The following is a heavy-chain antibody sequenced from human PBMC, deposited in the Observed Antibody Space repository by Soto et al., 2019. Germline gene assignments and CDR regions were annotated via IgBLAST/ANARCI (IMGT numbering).Heavy chain of an antibody. Sequence: GGSLRLSCAASGFSFSSYAMYWVRQAPGKGLEWVTFISYDGSNKKYADSVKGRFTISRDNSKNTLYLQMNSLRAEDTALYYCARDFDGGDSSYYIGGHWGQGTLVTVPS. CDR1: GFSFSSYA. CDR3: ARDFDGGDSSYYIGGH. CDR2: ISYDGSNK. J-gene: IGHJ1*01. V-gene: IGHV3-30*04. D-gene: IGHD3-10*01.